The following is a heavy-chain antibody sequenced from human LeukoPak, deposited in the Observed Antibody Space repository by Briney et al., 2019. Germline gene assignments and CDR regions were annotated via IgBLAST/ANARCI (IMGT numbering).Heavy chain of an antibody. D-gene: IGHD2-2*01. Sequence: PSQTLSLTCTVSGGSISSSSYYWSWIRQPAGKGLEWIGRIYTSGSTNYNPSLKSRVTISVNTSRNQFSLKLSSVSTADTAVYYCARGVGSTSSNWFDPWGQGTLVTVSS. CDR2: IYTSGST. V-gene: IGHV4-61*02. J-gene: IGHJ5*02. CDR1: GGSISSSSYY. CDR3: ARGVGSTSSNWFDP.